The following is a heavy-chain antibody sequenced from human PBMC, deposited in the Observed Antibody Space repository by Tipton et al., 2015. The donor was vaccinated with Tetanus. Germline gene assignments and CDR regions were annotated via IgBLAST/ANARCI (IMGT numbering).Heavy chain of an antibody. CDR1: GGSISSYY. D-gene: IGHD5-18*01. V-gene: IGHV4-59*01. CDR2: IYDIGST. J-gene: IGHJ4*02. Sequence: TLSLTCTVSGGSISSYYWGWIRQPPGKGLEWIGYIYDIGSTNYSPSLKSRVTISVDTSKNQFSLKLSSVTAADTAVYYCAIQYSYGTPWFDYWGQGTLVTVSS. CDR3: AIQYSYGTPWFDY.